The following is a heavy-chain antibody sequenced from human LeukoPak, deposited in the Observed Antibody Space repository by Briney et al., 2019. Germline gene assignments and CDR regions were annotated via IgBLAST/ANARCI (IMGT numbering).Heavy chain of an antibody. D-gene: IGHD2-15*01. CDR2: RDPEEGET. J-gene: IGHJ3*01. CDR1: GYTLTELS. CDR3: ATSRVVAVTGLDF. V-gene: IGHV1-24*01. Sequence: ASVKVSCKVSGYTLTELSMYWVRQAPGKGLEWMGGRDPEEGETIYAQKFRGRVTLTEDTSTDTAYMELSSLGSDDTAMYYCATSRVVAVTGLDFWGQGTVVTVSS.